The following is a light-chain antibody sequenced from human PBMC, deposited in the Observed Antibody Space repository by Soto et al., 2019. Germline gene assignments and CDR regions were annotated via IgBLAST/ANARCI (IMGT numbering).Light chain of an antibody. CDR1: QTISSW. CDR3: QHYNSYSEA. J-gene: IGKJ1*01. V-gene: IGKV1-5*03. CDR2: KAS. Sequence: DIQMTQSPSTLSGTVVDSVTITGRASQTISSWLAWYQQKPGKAPKLLIYKASTLKSGVPSRFSGSGSGTEFTLTISSLQPDDFATYYCQHYNSYSEAFGQGTKVDIK.